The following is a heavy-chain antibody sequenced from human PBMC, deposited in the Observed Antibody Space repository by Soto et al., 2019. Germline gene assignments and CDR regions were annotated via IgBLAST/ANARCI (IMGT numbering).Heavy chain of an antibody. Sequence: VESLKISCKGSGYTFASNWIGWVRQMPGKGLEWMGLIYPGDSQGRYSPSFQGQVTISADKSISTAYLQWSSLKASDSAMYYCARHDRAASSGSRVLDSWGQGTLVTVSS. J-gene: IGHJ5*01. CDR1: GYTFASNW. CDR2: IYPGDSQG. V-gene: IGHV5-51*01. D-gene: IGHD1-26*01. CDR3: ARHDRAASSGSRVLDS.